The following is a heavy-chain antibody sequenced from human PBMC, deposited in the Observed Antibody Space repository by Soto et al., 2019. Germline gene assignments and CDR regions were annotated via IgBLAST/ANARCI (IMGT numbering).Heavy chain of an antibody. D-gene: IGHD1-1*01. CDR3: ARGRDEYKLGNV. CDR1: GGSLSDYY. V-gene: IGHV4-34*01. J-gene: IGHJ6*02. CDR2: IHPSGST. Sequence: QVQLQQWGAGLLKPSETLSLTCAVSGGSLSDYYWPWIRQSPGKGLEWMGEIHPSGSTYYNPPLRSRVTISVDTSTLQFSRKLTSLTAADTAIYYCARGRDEYKLGNVWGHGTTVTVSS.